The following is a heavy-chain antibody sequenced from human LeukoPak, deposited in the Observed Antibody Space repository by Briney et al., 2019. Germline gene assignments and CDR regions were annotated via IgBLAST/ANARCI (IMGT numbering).Heavy chain of an antibody. CDR1: GFTFSSYS. CDR2: ISSSSSYI. V-gene: IGHV3-21*01. J-gene: IGHJ4*02. Sequence: GSLRLSCAASGFTFSSYSMNWVRQAPGKGLEWVSSISSSSSYIYYADSVKGRFTISRDNAKNSLYLQMNSLRAEDTAVYYCARDLLYHPKAWYFDYWGQGTLVTVSS. CDR3: ARDLLYHPKAWYFDY. D-gene: IGHD2/OR15-2a*01.